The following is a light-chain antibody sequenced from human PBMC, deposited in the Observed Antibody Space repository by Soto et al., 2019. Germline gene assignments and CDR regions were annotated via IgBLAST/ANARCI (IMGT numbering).Light chain of an antibody. Sequence: QSALTQPPSASGSPGQSVTISCTGSSSDVGGYNFVSWFQQYPGKAPKFVIFDVTKRPSGVPDRFSGSKSGNTAYLTVSGHQAEDEADYYCSTHAGSSALFGGGTKVTVL. V-gene: IGLV2-8*01. CDR3: STHAGSSAL. CDR2: DVT. CDR1: SSDVGGYNF. J-gene: IGLJ3*02.